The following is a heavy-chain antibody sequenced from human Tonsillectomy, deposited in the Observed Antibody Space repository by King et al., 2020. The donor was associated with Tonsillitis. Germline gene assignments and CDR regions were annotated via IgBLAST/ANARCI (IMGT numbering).Heavy chain of an antibody. Sequence: VQLVESGGGLVKPGGSLRLSCAASGFTFSSYSMNWVRQAPGKGLEWVSSISSSSSYIYYADSVKGRFTISRDNAKNSLYLQMNSLRAEDTAVYYCAAWLAHGFDPWGQGTLVTVSS. CDR3: AAWLAHGFDP. CDR1: GFTFSSYS. J-gene: IGHJ5*02. D-gene: IGHD6-19*01. V-gene: IGHV3-21*01. CDR2: ISSSSSYI.